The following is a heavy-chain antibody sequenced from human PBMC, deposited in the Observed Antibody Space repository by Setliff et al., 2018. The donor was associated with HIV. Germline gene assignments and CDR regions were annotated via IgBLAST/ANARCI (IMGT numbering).Heavy chain of an antibody. D-gene: IGHD3-22*01. Sequence: ASVKVSCKSSGYTFTSYTMHWVRQAPGQRLEWMGRINAGNGNTKDSQKFQGRVTITRDTSATTAYMELSSLRSEDTAVYYCARDHRPNYYDISGSPGYWGQGTLVTASS. CDR3: ARDHRPNYYDISGSPGY. J-gene: IGHJ4*02. CDR2: INAGNGNT. CDR1: GYTFTSYT. V-gene: IGHV1-3*01.